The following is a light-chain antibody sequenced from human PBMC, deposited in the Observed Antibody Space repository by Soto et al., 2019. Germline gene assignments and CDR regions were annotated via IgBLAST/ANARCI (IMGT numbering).Light chain of an antibody. CDR3: QQYNNWPPIT. Sequence: EIVLTQSPGTLSLSPGERATLSCRASHSVSSSYLAWYQQKPGQAPRLLIYGASTRATDIPGRFSGSGSGTEFTLTISSLQSEDFAVYYCQQYNNWPPITFGQGTRLEIK. CDR2: GAS. V-gene: IGKV3-15*01. J-gene: IGKJ5*01. CDR1: HSVSSSY.